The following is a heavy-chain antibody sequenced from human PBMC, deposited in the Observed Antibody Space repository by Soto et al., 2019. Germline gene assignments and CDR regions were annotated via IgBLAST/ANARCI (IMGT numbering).Heavy chain of an antibody. D-gene: IGHD2-2*01. Sequence: QVQLVQSGAEVKKPGSSVKDSCKASGGTFSSYAISWVRQAPGQGLEWMGGIIPISGTANYAQKFQGRVTITADESTSTAYMELSSLRSEDTAVYYCARSQGSSTSLEIYYYYYYGMDFWGQGTTVTVSS. V-gene: IGHV1-69*01. CDR2: IIPISGTA. CDR1: GGTFSSYA. CDR3: ARSQGSSTSLEIYYYYYYGMDF. J-gene: IGHJ6*02.